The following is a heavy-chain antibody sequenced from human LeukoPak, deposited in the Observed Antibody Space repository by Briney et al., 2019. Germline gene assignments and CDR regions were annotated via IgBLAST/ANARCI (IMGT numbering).Heavy chain of an antibody. D-gene: IGHD3-9*01. V-gene: IGHV3-30*18. CDR2: ISFDGSHK. J-gene: IGHJ6*02. CDR1: GFTFSSFG. Sequence: GRSLRLSCAASGFTFSSFGMHWVRQAPGKGLEWVAVISFDGSHKYYADSVKGRFTISRDNSKNTLYVQMNSLRAEDTAVYYCTKAHYDVLTGLRSDYYYYGMDVWGQGTTVIVSS. CDR3: TKAHYDVLTGLRSDYYYYGMDV.